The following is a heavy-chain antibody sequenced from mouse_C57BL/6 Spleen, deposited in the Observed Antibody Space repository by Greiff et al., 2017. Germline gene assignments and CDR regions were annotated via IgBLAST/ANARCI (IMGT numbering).Heavy chain of an antibody. J-gene: IGHJ4*01. D-gene: IGHD1-1*01. CDR3: ARAGGSSSGSYAIDY. CDR1: GYAFSRFR. Sequence: VQLQPSGAELVKPGASVKISCKASGYAFSRFRMNWVKQRPGKGLEGIGQIYPGDGDTNYNGKFQGKAPLTADNSSSTAYIQLSSLTSEGSAVYFCARAGGSSSGSYAIDYRGQGTSVTVSS. V-gene: IGHV1-80*01. CDR2: IYPGDGDT.